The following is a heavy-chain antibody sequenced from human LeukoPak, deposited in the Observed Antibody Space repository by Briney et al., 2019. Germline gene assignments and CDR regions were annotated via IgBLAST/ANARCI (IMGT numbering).Heavy chain of an antibody. D-gene: IGHD6-13*01. V-gene: IGHV3-23*01. J-gene: IGHJ4*02. CDR3: ATVAAAGTRRTAYFDY. CDR2: ISGSGGST. CDR1: GFTFSSNA. Sequence: GGSLILSCAAAGFTFSSNAISWFGQAAGEGLEEFSSISGSGGSTYYADSVKGRFTISRDNSKNTLYLQMNSLRAEDTAVYYCATVAAAGTRRTAYFDYWGQGTLVTVSS.